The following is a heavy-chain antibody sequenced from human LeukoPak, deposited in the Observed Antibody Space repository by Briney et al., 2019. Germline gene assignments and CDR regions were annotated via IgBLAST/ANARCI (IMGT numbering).Heavy chain of an antibody. D-gene: IGHD5-18*01. CDR2: IYYSGSP. CDR1: XGSISXYY. J-gene: IGHJ4*02. V-gene: IGHV4-59*08. CDR3: ARRGYSYGLPLDY. Sequence: PSETLSXXXXXXXGSISXYYWSWIRQPPGKGLEWIGDIYYSGSPNYNPSLKSRVPISVDTSKNQFSLKLSSVTAAETAVYYCARRGYSYGLPLDYWGQGTLVTVSS.